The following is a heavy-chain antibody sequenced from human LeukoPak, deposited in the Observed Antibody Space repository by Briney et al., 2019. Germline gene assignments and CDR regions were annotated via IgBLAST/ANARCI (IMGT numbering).Heavy chain of an antibody. CDR2: INPNSGGT. J-gene: IGHJ3*02. V-gene: IGHV1-2*02. CDR3: ARGRGHYDSSGYYYEGDAFDI. Sequence: ASVKVSCKASGYTFTGYYMHWVRQAPGQGLEWMGWINPNSGGTNYAQKFQGRVTMTRDTSISTAYMELSRLRSDDTAVYYWARGRGHYDSSGYYYEGDAFDIWGQGTMVTVSS. D-gene: IGHD3-22*01. CDR1: GYTFTGYY.